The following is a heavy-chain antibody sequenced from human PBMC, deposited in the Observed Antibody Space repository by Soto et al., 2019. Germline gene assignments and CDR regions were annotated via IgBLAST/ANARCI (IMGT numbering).Heavy chain of an antibody. CDR2: LYHSGTT. CDR3: ARDIPIKMIVVAAFDI. CDR1: GYSISSGYY. Sequence: SETLSLTCAVSGYSISSGYYWGWIRQPPGKGLEWIGSLYHSGTTYYNPSLNSRVTISVDTSKNQFSLKLSSVTAADTAVYYCARDIPIKMIVVAAFDIWGQGTMVTVSS. J-gene: IGHJ3*02. V-gene: IGHV4-38-2*02. D-gene: IGHD3-22*01.